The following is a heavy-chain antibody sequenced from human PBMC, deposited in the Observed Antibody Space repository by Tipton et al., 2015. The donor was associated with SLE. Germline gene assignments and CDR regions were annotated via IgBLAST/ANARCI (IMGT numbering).Heavy chain of an antibody. CDR2: MRQTGRT. CDR1: GASAPISTYY. Sequence: TLSLTCSVSGASAPISTYYWGWLRQAPGKGLEWVGCMRQTGRTDYNPPLKSRVTMSVDTSKNQFSLKLSFVTAADTAVYYCAGLYGDYVSDYWGQGTLVTVSA. J-gene: IGHJ4*02. D-gene: IGHD4-17*01. CDR3: AGLYGDYVSDY. V-gene: IGHV4-61*05.